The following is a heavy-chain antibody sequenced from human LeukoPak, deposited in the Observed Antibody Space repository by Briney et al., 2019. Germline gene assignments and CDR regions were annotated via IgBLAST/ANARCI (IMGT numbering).Heavy chain of an antibody. CDR3: ASCYSGSTSCYTGYAFDI. J-gene: IGHJ3*02. V-gene: IGHV1-18*01. D-gene: IGHD2-2*02. CDR2: ISAYNGNT. CDR1: GYTFTSYG. Sequence: ASVKVSCKASGYTFTSYGISWVRQAPGQGLEWMGWISAYNGNTNYAQKLQGRVTMTTDTSTSTAYMELSSLRSEDTAVYYCASCYSGSTSCYTGYAFDIWGQGTMVTVSS.